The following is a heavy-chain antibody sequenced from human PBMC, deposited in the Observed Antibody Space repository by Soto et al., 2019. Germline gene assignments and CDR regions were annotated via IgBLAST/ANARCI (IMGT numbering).Heavy chain of an antibody. CDR3: AKDRGSSLYHWFDP. Sequence: PGGSLRLSCAASGFTFSSYGMSWVRQAPGKGLEWVSVISDGGGSTFYADSVKGRFTISRDNSKNTLYLQMNGLRADDTAVYYWAKDRGSSLYHWFDPWGQGTLVTVSS. CDR2: ISDGGGST. J-gene: IGHJ5*02. D-gene: IGHD6-13*01. CDR1: GFTFSSYG. V-gene: IGHV3-23*01.